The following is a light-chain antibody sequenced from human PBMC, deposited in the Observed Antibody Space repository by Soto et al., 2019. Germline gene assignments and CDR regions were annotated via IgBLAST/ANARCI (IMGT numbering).Light chain of an antibody. J-gene: IGLJ1*01. CDR2: EVN. CDR1: SSDVGAYNY. CDR3: SSYTTSNTNV. V-gene: IGLV2-14*01. Sequence: QSALTQPASVSGSPGQSITISCTGTSSDVGAYNYFSWYQQYPGKAPKLMIYEVNNRPSGVFNRFSGSKSGNTASLIISGLQAEDEADYYCSSYTTSNTNVFGTGTKLTVL.